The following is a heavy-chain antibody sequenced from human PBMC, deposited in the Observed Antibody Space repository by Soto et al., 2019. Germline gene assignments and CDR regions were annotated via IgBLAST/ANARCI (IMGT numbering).Heavy chain of an antibody. V-gene: IGHV3-30-3*01. CDR2: ISYDGSNK. D-gene: IGHD1-26*01. CDR1: GFTFSRYA. Sequence: PGGSLRLSCAASGFTFSRYAMHWVRQAPGKGLEWVAVISYDGSNKYYADSVKGRFTISRDNSKNTLYLQMNSLRAEDTAVYYCARSLVGALILQHWGQGTLVTVSS. CDR3: ARSLVGALILQH. J-gene: IGHJ1*01.